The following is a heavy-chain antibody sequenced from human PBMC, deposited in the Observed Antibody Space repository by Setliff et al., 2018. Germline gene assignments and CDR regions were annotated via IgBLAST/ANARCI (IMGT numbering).Heavy chain of an antibody. D-gene: IGHD3-10*01. CDR3: AKTRVTMVWGVPTYYFDY. CDR1: GYTSSSYA. CDR2: ISASGETT. Sequence: GGSLRLSCSASGYTSSSYAMTWVRQAPGKGLEWVSIISASGETTYYADSVKGRFTISRDNSKNTLYLQMNSLRAEDTAVYYCAKTRVTMVWGVPTYYFDYWGQGTLVTVSS. V-gene: IGHV3-23*01. J-gene: IGHJ4*02.